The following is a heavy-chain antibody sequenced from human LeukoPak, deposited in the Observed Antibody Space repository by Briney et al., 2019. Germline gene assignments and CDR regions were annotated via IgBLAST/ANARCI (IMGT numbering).Heavy chain of an antibody. J-gene: IGHJ3*02. V-gene: IGHV1-46*01. CDR1: GYTFTSYY. CDR2: INPSGGST. Sequence: GASVKVSCKASGYTFTSYYMHWVRQAPGQGLEWMGIINPSGGSTSYAQKFQGRVTMTGDTSTSTVYMELSSLRSEDTAVYYCARAESIAVAGTKYSAFDIWGQGTMVTVSS. D-gene: IGHD6-19*01. CDR3: ARAESIAVAGTKYSAFDI.